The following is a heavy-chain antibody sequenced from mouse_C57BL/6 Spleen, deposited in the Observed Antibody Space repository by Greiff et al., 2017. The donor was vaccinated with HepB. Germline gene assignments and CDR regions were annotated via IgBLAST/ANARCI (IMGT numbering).Heavy chain of an antibody. Sequence: VQLQQPGAELVMPGASVKLSCKASGYTFTSYWMHWVKQRPGQGLEWIGEIDPSDSYTNYNQKFKGKSTLTVDKSSSTAYMQLSSLTSEDSAVYYCARENTKYYAWFAYWGQGTLVTVSA. CDR3: ARENTKYYAWFAY. CDR2: IDPSDSYT. D-gene: IGHD1-1*01. V-gene: IGHV1-69*01. CDR1: GYTFTSYW. J-gene: IGHJ3*01.